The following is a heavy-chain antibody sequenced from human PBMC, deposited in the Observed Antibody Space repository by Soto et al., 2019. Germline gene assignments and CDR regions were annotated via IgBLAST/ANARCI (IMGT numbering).Heavy chain of an antibody. D-gene: IGHD6-19*01. CDR2: IFDSGTT. J-gene: IGHJ4*02. CDR1: GGSISSGGYY. CDR3: ASQASGWYPDY. V-gene: IGHV4-31*02. Sequence: SETLSLACTVSGGSISSGGYYWSWLRQHPGKGLEWIGYIFDSGTTYYNPSLKSRVTISVDPSKSQFSLRLTSVTATDTAVYYCASQASGWYPDYWGQGTLVTVSS.